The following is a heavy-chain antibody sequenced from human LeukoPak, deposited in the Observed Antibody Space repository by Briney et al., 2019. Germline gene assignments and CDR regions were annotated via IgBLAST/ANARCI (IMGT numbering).Heavy chain of an antibody. Sequence: SETLSLTCTVSGGSISSYYWSWIRQPPGKGLEWIGSIYHSGSTYYNPSLKSRVTISVDTSKNQFSLKLSSVAAADTAVYYCARQIAVAGPGGYWGQGTLVTVSS. CDR2: IYHSGST. CDR1: GGSISSYY. J-gene: IGHJ4*02. V-gene: IGHV4-59*08. D-gene: IGHD6-19*01. CDR3: ARQIAVAGPGGY.